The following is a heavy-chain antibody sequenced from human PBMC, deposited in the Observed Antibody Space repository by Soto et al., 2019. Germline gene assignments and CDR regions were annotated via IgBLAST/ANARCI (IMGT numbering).Heavy chain of an antibody. Sequence: GSLRLSCAASGFTFSSYGMTWVRQAPGKGLEWVSFSSATGAGTYYAGSVKGRFTISRDNSKNTLYLQMTSLRADDTAVYYCAKDRRAGGNYGFYSDFRGQGALVTVS. D-gene: IGHD1-7*01. CDR3: AKDRRAGGNYGFYSDF. J-gene: IGHJ4*02. V-gene: IGHV3-23*01. CDR2: SSATGAGT. CDR1: GFTFSSYG.